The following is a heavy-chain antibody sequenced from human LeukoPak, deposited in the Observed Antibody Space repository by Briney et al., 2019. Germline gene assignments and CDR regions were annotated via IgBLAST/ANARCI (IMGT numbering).Heavy chain of an antibody. D-gene: IGHD1-1*01. Sequence: ASVKVSCKASGYTFTGYYMHWVRQAPGQGLEWMGWINPNSGGTNYAQKFQGRVTMTRDTSISTAYMELSRLRSDDTAVYYCARGRSTSGTFFIYWDQGTLVTVSS. CDR1: GYTFTGYY. CDR2: INPNSGGT. CDR3: ARGRSTSGTFFIY. V-gene: IGHV1-2*02. J-gene: IGHJ4*02.